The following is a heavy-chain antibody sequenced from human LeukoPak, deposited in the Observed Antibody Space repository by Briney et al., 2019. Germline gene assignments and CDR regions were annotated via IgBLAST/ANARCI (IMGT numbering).Heavy chain of an antibody. J-gene: IGHJ4*02. Sequence: SETLSLTCAVYGGSFSGYYWSWIRQPPGKGLEWIGEINHSGSTNYNPSLKSRVTISVDTSKNQFSLKLSSVTAADTAVYYCARGYYGSGSYQIDYWGQGTLVTVSS. CDR1: GGSFSGYY. CDR3: ARGYYGSGSYQIDY. V-gene: IGHV4-34*01. CDR2: INHSGST. D-gene: IGHD3-10*01.